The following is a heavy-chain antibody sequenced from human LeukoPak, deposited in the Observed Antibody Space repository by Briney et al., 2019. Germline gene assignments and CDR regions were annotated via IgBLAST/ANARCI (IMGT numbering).Heavy chain of an antibody. CDR1: GGSFSGYY. CDR2: INHSGST. V-gene: IGHV4-34*01. Sequence: SETLSLTCAVYGGSFSGYYWSWIRQPPGKGLEWIGEINHSGSTNYNPSLKSRVTISVDTSKNQFSLKLSSVTAADTAVYYCARGAGYSSSWSLDYWGQGTLVTVSS. J-gene: IGHJ4*02. CDR3: ARGAGYSSSWSLDY. D-gene: IGHD6-13*01.